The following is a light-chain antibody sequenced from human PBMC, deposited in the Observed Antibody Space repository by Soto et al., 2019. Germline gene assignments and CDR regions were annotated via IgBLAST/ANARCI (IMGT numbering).Light chain of an antibody. CDR3: QQYGTPRSVT. Sequence: EIVLTQSPGTLSLSPGEEATLSCRASQSVDNNYLAWYQQKPGQTPRLIIYGASGRADGIPHRFSGSGFGTDFTLAISKVEPEDFAVHYCQQYGTPRSVTFGQGTRLDI. CDR1: QSVDNNY. V-gene: IGKV3-20*01. CDR2: GAS. J-gene: IGKJ5*01.